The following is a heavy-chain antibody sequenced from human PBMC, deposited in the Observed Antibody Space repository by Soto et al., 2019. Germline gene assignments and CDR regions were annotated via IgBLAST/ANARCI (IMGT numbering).Heavy chain of an antibody. D-gene: IGHD3-10*01. CDR3: AKGSGLIHHYYYGMDV. J-gene: IGHJ6*02. CDR2: ISYDGSNK. V-gene: IGHV3-30*18. Sequence: QVQLVESGGGVVQPGRSLRLSCAASGFTFSSYGMHWVRQAPGKGLEWVAVISYDGSNKYYADSVKGRFTISRDNSKNTLYLQMTSLRAEDTAVYYCAKGSGLIHHYYYGMDVWGQGTTVTVSS. CDR1: GFTFSSYG.